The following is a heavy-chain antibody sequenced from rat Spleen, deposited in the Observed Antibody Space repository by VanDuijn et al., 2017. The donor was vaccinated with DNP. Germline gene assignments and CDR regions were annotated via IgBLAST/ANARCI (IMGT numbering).Heavy chain of an antibody. Sequence: QVQLKESGPGLVQPSQTLSLTCTVAGFSLTSYNVHWVRQPPGKGLEWMGVIWNTGGTRYNSALKSRLSISKETSKSQVFLKINSRQTEDTATYYCARAEGITYNWFAYWGQGTLVTVSS. CDR1: GFSLTSYN. J-gene: IGHJ3*01. CDR3: ARAEGITYNWFAY. D-gene: IGHD1-11*01. V-gene: IGHV2-41*01. CDR2: IWNTGGT.